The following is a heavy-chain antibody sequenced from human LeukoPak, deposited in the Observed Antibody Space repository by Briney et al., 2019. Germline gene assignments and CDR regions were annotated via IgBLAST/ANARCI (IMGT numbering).Heavy chain of an antibody. CDR1: GFTFSSYS. CDR3: ARDARDDYGDRDAFDI. V-gene: IGHV3-21*01. D-gene: IGHD4-17*01. J-gene: IGHJ3*02. CDR2: ISSSSSYI. Sequence: GGSLRLSCAASGFTFSSYSMNWVRQAPGTGLEWVSSISSSSSYIYYADSVKGRFTISRDNAKNSLYLQMNSLRAEDTVVYYCARDARDDYGDRDAFDIWGQGTMVTVSS.